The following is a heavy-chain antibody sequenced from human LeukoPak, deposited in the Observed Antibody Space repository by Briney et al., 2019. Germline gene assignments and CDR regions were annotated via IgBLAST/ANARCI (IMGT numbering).Heavy chain of an antibody. CDR3: ARQYYFWSGYRHPPPYYYYYMDV. V-gene: IGHV4-39*01. CDR2: IYYSGST. Sequence: SETVSLTCTVSGGSISSSSYYWGWIRQPPGKGLEWIGSIYYSGSTYYNPSLKSRVTISVDTSKNQFSLKLSSVTAADTAVYYCARQYYFWSGYRHPPPYYYYYMDVWGKGTTVTVSS. J-gene: IGHJ6*03. CDR1: GGSISSSSYY. D-gene: IGHD3-3*01.